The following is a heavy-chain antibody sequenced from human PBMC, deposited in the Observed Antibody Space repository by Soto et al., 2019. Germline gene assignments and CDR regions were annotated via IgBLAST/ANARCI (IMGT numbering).Heavy chain of an antibody. J-gene: IGHJ4*02. CDR2: ISGSGGST. V-gene: IGHV3-23*01. D-gene: IGHD3-22*01. Sequence: GGSLRLSCAASGFTFSSYAMSWVRQAPGKGLEWVSAISGSGGSTYYADSVKGRFTMTRDTSTSTVYMELSSLRSEDTAVYYCARAADTMIVVVKAVYFDYWGQGTLVTVSS. CDR1: GFTFSSYA. CDR3: ARAADTMIVVVKAVYFDY.